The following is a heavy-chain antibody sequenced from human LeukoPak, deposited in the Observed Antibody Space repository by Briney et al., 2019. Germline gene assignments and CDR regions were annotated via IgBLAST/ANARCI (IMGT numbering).Heavy chain of an antibody. CDR3: ASLGATPIHYYGMDV. D-gene: IGHD1-26*01. CDR1: GYTFTDYD. J-gene: IGHJ6*01. V-gene: IGHV1-2*02. CDR2: INPNNGST. Sequence: ASVKVSCKASGYTFTDYDMNWVRQAPGQGLEWMGWINPNNGSTNYAQKLQGRVTMTTDTSITTAYMELSSLRSDDTAVYYCASLGATPIHYYGMDVWGQGTTVTV.